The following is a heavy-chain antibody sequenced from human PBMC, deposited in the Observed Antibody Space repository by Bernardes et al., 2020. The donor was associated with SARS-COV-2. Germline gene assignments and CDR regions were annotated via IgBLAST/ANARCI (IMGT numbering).Heavy chain of an antibody. CDR1: GFTFTKYD. CDR3: AKDDDRPLVGAPGFDA. CDR2: ISGSGNTT. J-gene: IGHJ5*02. D-gene: IGHD3-3*01. Sequence: GGSLRLSCAASGFTFTKYDMSWVRQAPGKGLEWVSGISGSGNTTYYADSVTGRFTISRDNSKNTLFLQMDSLRAEDTAVYYCAKDDDRPLVGAPGFDAWGQGTLVTVSS. V-gene: IGHV3-23*01.